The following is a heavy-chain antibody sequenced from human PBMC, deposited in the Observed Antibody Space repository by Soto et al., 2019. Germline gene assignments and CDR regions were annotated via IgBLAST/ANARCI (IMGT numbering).Heavy chain of an antibody. CDR2: IYYSGST. Sequence: QVQLQESGPGLVKPSETLSLTCTVSGGSVSSGSYYWSWIRQPPGKGLEWIGYIYYSGSTNYNPTPTSRVTISVDMSKNQFSLKLSSVTAADTAVYYCAREPASYYFDYWGQGTMVTVSS. CDR1: GGSVSSGSYY. J-gene: IGHJ4*02. V-gene: IGHV4-61*01. D-gene: IGHD6-6*01. CDR3: AREPASYYFDY.